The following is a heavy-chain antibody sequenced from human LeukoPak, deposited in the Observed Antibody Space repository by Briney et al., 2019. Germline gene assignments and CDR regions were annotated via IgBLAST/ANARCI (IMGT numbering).Heavy chain of an antibody. V-gene: IGHV1-2*02. D-gene: IGHD3-10*01. CDR3: AKLASGGDY. J-gene: IGHJ4*02. CDR2: INPNLGDT. Sequence: GASVTVSCKASGYTFTGYYMHWVRQAPGQRLEWMGWINPNLGDTNYAQKFQGRVTMTRDTSISTAYMELTRLRSDDTAVYYCAKLASGGDYWGQGTLVTVSS. CDR1: GYTFTGYY.